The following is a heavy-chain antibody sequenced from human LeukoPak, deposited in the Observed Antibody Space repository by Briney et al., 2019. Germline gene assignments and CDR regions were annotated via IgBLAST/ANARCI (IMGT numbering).Heavy chain of an antibody. CDR2: INPSGGST. D-gene: IGHD3-22*01. CDR1: GYTFTSYY. Sequence: ASVKVSCKASGYTFTSYYMHWVRQAPGQGLEWMGIINPSGGSTSYAQKFQGRVTMTRDTSTSTVYMELSSLRSEDTAVYYCARDQGYYDSSGYVLFYWGQGTLVTVSS. J-gene: IGHJ4*02. V-gene: IGHV1-46*01. CDR3: ARDQGYYDSSGYVLFY.